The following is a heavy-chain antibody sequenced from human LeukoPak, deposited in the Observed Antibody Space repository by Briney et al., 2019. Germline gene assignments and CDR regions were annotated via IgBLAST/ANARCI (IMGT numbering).Heavy chain of an antibody. J-gene: IGHJ5*02. CDR3: ARGLLDVVVPAAISDWFDP. CDR1: GYTFTSYY. CDR2: INPSGGST. D-gene: IGHD2-2*01. Sequence: ASVKVSCKASGYTFTSYYMHWVRQAPGQGLEWMGIINPSGGSTSYAQKFQGRVTMTRYTSTSTVYMELSSLRSEDTAVYYCARGLLDVVVPAAISDWFDPWGQGTLVTVSS. V-gene: IGHV1-46*03.